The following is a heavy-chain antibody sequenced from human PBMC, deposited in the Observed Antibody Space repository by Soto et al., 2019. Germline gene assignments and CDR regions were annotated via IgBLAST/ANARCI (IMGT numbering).Heavy chain of an antibody. V-gene: IGHV6-1*01. D-gene: IGHD1-1*01. CDR3: ARDGAGNDRFDY. J-gene: IGHJ4*02. Sequence: QVQLQPSGPGLVKPSQTLSLTCAISGDSVSSNSATWTWIRQSPSRGLEWLGRTYYRSRWYNDYARSVKGRITIKPDTSKNQFSLQLNSVTAEDTAVYYCARDGAGNDRFDYWGQGTLVTVSS. CDR2: TYYRSRWYN. CDR1: GDSVSSNSAT.